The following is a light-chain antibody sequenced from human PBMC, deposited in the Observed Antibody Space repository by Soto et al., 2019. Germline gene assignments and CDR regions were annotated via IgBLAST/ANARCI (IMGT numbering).Light chain of an antibody. CDR1: QSVSFNY. CDR3: QQYGSSWFT. V-gene: IGKV3-20*01. CDR2: GAS. J-gene: IGKJ3*01. Sequence: EIVLTQSPGTLSLSPGEIATLSCRASQSVSFNYLAWYQQKPDQAPRLLIYGASSRATGIPDRFSGIGSGTDFTLTSSRLEREDFAVYYGQQYGSSWFTFGPGTKVDI.